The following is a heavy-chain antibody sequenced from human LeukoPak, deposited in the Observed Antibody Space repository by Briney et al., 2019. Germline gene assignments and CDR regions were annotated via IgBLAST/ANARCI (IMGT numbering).Heavy chain of an antibody. Sequence: GGSLRLSCAASGFTFSNYAMSWVRQAPGKGLEWVSVISGSGGSTYYADSVKGRFTISRDNPKDTLFLQMNSLRTEDTAVYYCAKRSNFWTGYLDYWGQGTLVTVSS. CDR2: ISGSGGST. J-gene: IGHJ4*02. CDR1: GFTFSNYA. CDR3: AKRSNFWTGYLDY. D-gene: IGHD3/OR15-3a*01. V-gene: IGHV3-23*01.